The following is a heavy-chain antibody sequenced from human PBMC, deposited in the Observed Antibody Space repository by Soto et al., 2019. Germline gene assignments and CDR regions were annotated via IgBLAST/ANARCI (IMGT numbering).Heavy chain of an antibody. J-gene: IGHJ4*02. Sequence: PGGSLRLSCVVSRFTFRSYWMSWVRQAPGKGLEWVANINQDGSETYYVDSVKGRLTFSRDNAKSSLYLQMNSLRAEDTAVYYCAREFLGAVAGRFDYWGQGTLVTVSS. CDR2: INQDGSET. V-gene: IGHV3-7*03. CDR3: AREFLGAVAGRFDY. D-gene: IGHD6-19*01. CDR1: RFTFRSYW.